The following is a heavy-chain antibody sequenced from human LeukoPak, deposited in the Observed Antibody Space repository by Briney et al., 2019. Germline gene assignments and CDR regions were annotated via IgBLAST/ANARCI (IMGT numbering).Heavy chain of an antibody. V-gene: IGHV4-61*02. Sequence: SETLSLTCTVSGGSISSGSYYWSWIRQPAGKGLEWIGRIYTSGSTNYNPSLKSRVTISVDTSKNQFSLKLSSVTAADTAVYYCARAVAGDDAFDTWGQGTMVTVSS. CDR2: IYTSGST. CDR1: GGSISSGSYY. J-gene: IGHJ3*02. D-gene: IGHD6-19*01. CDR3: ARAVAGDDAFDT.